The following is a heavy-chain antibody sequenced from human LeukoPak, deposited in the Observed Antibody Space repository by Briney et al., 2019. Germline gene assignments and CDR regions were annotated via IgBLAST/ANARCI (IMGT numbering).Heavy chain of an antibody. CDR1: GGSISSSSYY. CDR2: IYYSGST. Sequence: SQTLSLTCTVSGGSISSSSYYWGWIRQPPGKGLEWIGSIYYSGSTYYNPSLKSRVTISVDTSKNQFSLKLSSVTAADTAVYYCARDSITIFGVGEGGIDYWGQGTLVTVSS. J-gene: IGHJ4*02. CDR3: ARDSITIFGVGEGGIDY. V-gene: IGHV4-39*02. D-gene: IGHD3-3*01.